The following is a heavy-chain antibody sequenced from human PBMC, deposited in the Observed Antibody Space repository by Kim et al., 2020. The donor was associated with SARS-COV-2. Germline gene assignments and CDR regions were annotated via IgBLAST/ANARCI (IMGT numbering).Heavy chain of an antibody. V-gene: IGHV5-51*01. Sequence: GESLKISCKGSGYSFTSYWIGWVRQMPGKGLEWMGIIYPGDSDTRYSPSFQGQVTISADKSISTAYLQWSSLKASDTAMYYCARLPLGYCSGGSCSPGGMDVRGQGPTVTVSS. CDR3: ARLPLGYCSGGSCSPGGMDV. CDR1: GYSFTSYW. D-gene: IGHD2-15*01. CDR2: IYPGDSDT. J-gene: IGHJ6*02.